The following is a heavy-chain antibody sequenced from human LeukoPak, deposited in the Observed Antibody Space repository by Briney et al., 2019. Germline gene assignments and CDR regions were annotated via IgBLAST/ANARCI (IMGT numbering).Heavy chain of an antibody. D-gene: IGHD1-14*01. J-gene: IGHJ6*03. Sequence: PGGSLRLSCTASGFTLSDCVIHWVRHAPGKWLEYVSAISSHWVNTYYGDSVKGSFTIVTENSKNTGYLQMGAPTGEDTAVYFCARAVLPAGVPSGIRYMDVWGKGTTVTVPS. V-gene: IGHV3-64*02. CDR2: ISSHWVNT. CDR3: ARAVLPAGVPSGIRYMDV. CDR1: GFTLSDCV.